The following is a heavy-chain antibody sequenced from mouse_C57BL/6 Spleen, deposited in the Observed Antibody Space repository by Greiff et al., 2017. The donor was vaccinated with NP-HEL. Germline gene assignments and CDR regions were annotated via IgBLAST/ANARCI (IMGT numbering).Heavy chain of an antibody. CDR2: IYPGDGDT. Sequence: VQLQESGPELVKPGASVKISCKASGYAFSSSWMNWVKQRPGKGLEWIGRIYPGDGDTNYNGKFKGKATLTADKSSSTAYMQLSSLTSEDSAVYFCATIYDGYYGGFAYWGQGTLVTVSA. D-gene: IGHD2-3*01. CDR1: GYAFSSSW. J-gene: IGHJ3*01. CDR3: ATIYDGYYGGFAY. V-gene: IGHV1-82*01.